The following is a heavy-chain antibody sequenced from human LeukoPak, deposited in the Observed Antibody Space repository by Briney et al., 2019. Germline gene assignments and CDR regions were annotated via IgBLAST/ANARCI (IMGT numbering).Heavy chain of an antibody. D-gene: IGHD1-14*01. V-gene: IGHV3-48*01. CDR3: VKVGRTNHDNFFEI. CDR2: ISSSSDIL. J-gene: IGHJ4*02. Sequence: PGGSLRLSCAASGFTFNKYDMNGVRQAPGKGVEWISFISSSSDILRCATFVVDRFTNYRDNALNSVYVAMHSLRSEDRALYCSVKVGRTNHDNFFEIWGQGALVTVSS. CDR1: GFTFNKYD.